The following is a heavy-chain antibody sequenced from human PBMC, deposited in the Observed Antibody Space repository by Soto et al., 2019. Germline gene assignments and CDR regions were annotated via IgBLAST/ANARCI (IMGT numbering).Heavy chain of an antibody. V-gene: IGHV4-39*01. CDR1: GDSIGSSTNY. J-gene: IGHJ4*02. D-gene: IGHD5-18*01. CDR2: IHHSGNT. Sequence: SETLSLTCSVSGDSIGSSTNYWGWIRQPPGKGLEWIGTIHHSGNTYYNPTLKSRVALSVDMSKNQFSLRLNSVTAADTAVYYCARHEWLQLWLVTEYWGQGALVTVSS. CDR3: ARHEWLQLWLVTEY.